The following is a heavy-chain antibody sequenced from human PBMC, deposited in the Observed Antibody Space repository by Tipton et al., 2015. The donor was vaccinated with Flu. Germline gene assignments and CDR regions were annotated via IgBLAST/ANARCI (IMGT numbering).Heavy chain of an antibody. D-gene: IGHD3-10*01. Sequence: LRLSCTVSGGSISSYYWSWIRQPAGKGLEWIGRIYSSGSTNYNPSLKGRVTMSVDTSKNQFSLRLSSVTAADTAVYYCARASGSGTYVIFDYWGQGMLVTVSS. CDR3: ARASGSGTYVIFDY. V-gene: IGHV4-4*07. CDR1: GGSISSYY. J-gene: IGHJ4*02. CDR2: IYSSGST.